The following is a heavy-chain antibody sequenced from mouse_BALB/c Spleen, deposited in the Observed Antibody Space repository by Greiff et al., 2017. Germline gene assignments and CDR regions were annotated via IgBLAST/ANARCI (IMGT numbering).Heavy chain of an antibody. CDR3: ARTGTVYAMDY. Sequence: EVKVVESGGGLVKPGGSLKLSCAASGFTFSSYTMSWVRQTPEKRLEWVATISSGGSYTYYPDSVKGRFTISRDNAKNTLYLQMSSLKSEDTAMYYCARTGTVYAMDYWGQGTSVTVSS. CDR1: GFTFSSYT. CDR2: ISSGGSYT. V-gene: IGHV5-6-4*01. D-gene: IGHD4-1*01. J-gene: IGHJ4*01.